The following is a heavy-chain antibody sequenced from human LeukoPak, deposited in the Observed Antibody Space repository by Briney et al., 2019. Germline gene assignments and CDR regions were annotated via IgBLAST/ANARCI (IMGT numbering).Heavy chain of an antibody. Sequence: SETLSLTCTVSGGPIARSYSYWGWFRQPPGKGLERNCSIFYSVYRGRTFSHPALRIRVTISGDTSISPLSLNLTSVTAADTAVYYCARRRYGNAIDYWGQGAPVTVSS. V-gene: IGHV4-39*02. D-gene: IGHD4-11*01. CDR2: IFYSVYRGRT. CDR3: ARRRYGNAIDY. J-gene: IGHJ4*02. CDR1: GGPIARSYSY.